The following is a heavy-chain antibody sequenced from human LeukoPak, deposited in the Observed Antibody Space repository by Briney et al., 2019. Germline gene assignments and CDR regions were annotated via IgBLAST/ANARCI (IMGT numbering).Heavy chain of an antibody. CDR1: GFTFSDYY. D-gene: IGHD3-3*01. J-gene: IGHJ5*02. CDR2: ISSSGSTI. V-gene: IGHV3-11*04. Sequence: PGGSLRLSCAASGFTFSDYYMSWIRQAPGKGLEWVSYISSSGSTIYYADSVKGRFTISRDNAKNSLYLQMNSLRAEDTAVYHCAKDFWSGYSNWFDPWGQGTLVTVSS. CDR3: AKDFWSGYSNWFDP.